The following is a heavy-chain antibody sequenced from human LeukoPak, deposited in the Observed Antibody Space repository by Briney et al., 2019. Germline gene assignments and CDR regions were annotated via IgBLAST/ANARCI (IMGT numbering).Heavy chain of an antibody. D-gene: IGHD3-9*01. CDR3: ARAQEENVLRYFDWLLSYSPYFDY. CDR1: GFTFSSYW. J-gene: IGHJ4*02. Sequence: PGGSLRLSCAASGFTFSSYWMHWVRQAPGKGLVWVSRINSDGSSTSYADSVKGRFTISRDNAKNTLYLQMNSLRAEDTAVYYCARAQEENVLRYFDWLLSYSPYFDYWGQGTLVTVSS. CDR2: INSDGSST. V-gene: IGHV3-74*01.